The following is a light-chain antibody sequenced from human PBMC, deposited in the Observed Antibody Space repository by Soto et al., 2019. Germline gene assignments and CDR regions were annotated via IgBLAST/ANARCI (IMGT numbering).Light chain of an antibody. CDR2: KAA. CDR3: QQHNNYPLT. V-gene: IGKV1-5*03. Sequence: DIQMTQSPSTLSAFVGDRVTITCRASQTISDWLAWYQQTPGKTPNLLIYKAAILESGVPSRFNGSGSGTEFTLPISGPQPGDFATYYCQQHNNYPLTFGGGTKVEIK. CDR1: QTISDW. J-gene: IGKJ4*01.